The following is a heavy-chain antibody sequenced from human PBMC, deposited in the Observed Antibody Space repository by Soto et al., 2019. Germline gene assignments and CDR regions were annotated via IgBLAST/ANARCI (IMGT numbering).Heavy chain of an antibody. Sequence: QITLKESGRTLVKPTQTLTLTCTFSGFSLSTSGVGVGWIRQPPGKALEWLALIYWDDDKRYSPSLKSRLTITKDTSKNQVVLTMTNMDPVDTTTYYCAREGGSGSYYNSRNFDYWGQGTLVTVSS. CDR1: GFSLSTSGVG. V-gene: IGHV2-5*02. D-gene: IGHD3-10*01. J-gene: IGHJ4*02. CDR2: IYWDDDK. CDR3: AREGGSGSYYNSRNFDY.